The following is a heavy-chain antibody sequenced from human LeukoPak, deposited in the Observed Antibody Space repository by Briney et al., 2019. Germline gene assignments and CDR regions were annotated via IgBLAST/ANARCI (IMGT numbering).Heavy chain of an antibody. J-gene: IGHJ4*02. D-gene: IGHD3-16*01. CDR1: GFTFSSYG. CDR2: ISYDGSNK. Sequence: PGGSLRLSCAASGFTFSSYGMHWVRQAPGKGLEWVAVISYDGSNKYYADSVKGRFTISRDNSKNTPYLQMNSLRAEDTAVYYCAKARLRLGEFSMGGYWGQGTLVTVSS. V-gene: IGHV3-30*18. CDR3: AKARLRLGEFSMGGY.